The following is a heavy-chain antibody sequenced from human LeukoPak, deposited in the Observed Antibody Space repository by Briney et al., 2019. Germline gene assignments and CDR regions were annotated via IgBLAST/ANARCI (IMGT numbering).Heavy chain of an antibody. J-gene: IGHJ4*02. CDR3: ARDSGAAFWSGELDY. CDR2: ISSSGSTI. D-gene: IGHD3-3*01. Sequence: GGSLRLSCTASGFTFGDYAMSWFRQAPGKGLEWVSYISSSGSTIYYADSVKGRFTISRDNSKNRLYLQMNSLRTEDTAVYYCARDSGAAFWSGELDYWGQGTLVTVSS. V-gene: IGHV3-48*03. CDR1: GFTFGDYA.